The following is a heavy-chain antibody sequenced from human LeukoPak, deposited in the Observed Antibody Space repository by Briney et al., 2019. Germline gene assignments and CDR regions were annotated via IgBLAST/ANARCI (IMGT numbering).Heavy chain of an antibody. CDR3: AREGWNYDLGRIFYYYFYYMDV. J-gene: IGHJ6*03. V-gene: IGHV3-23*01. Sequence: GGALRLSCTPSGFTFSSYAMSWVGQAPGKGREGISAISGSGGTTYYADSMKGRFTISRDNSKNPLYLQMNSLRAEDTAVYYCAREGWNYDLGRIFYYYFYYMDVWGKGTTVTVSS. CDR1: GFTFSSYA. D-gene: IGHD1-7*01. CDR2: ISGSGGTT.